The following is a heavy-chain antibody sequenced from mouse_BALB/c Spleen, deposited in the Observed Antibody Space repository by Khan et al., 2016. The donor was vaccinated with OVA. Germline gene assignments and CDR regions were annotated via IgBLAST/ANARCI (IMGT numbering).Heavy chain of an antibody. CDR3: TRIYRSDFDY. V-gene: IGHV1-20*02. CDR1: GYSFTGYF. J-gene: IGHJ2*01. CDR2: INPHIGET. Sequence: VQLKESGPELVRPGASVKISCKASGYSFTGYFMNWVMQSHGKSLEWIGRINPHIGETFYNQRFKDKATLTVDESSNTAHMEPRSLASEDSAVYYCTRIYRSDFDYWGQGTTLTVSS. D-gene: IGHD1-1*01.